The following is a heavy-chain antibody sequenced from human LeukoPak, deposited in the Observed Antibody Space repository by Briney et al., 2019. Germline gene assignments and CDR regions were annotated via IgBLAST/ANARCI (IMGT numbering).Heavy chain of an antibody. Sequence: SETLSLTCTVSGGSISSGGYYWSWIRQPPGKGLEWIGYIYHSGSTYYNPSLKSRVTISIDRSKNQFSLKLSSVTAADTAVYYCTRDVYTLSIYYYHMDVWGKGTTVTVSS. J-gene: IGHJ6*03. V-gene: IGHV4-30-2*01. D-gene: IGHD5/OR15-5a*01. CDR3: TRDVYTLSIYYYHMDV. CDR2: IYHSGST. CDR1: GGSISSGGYY.